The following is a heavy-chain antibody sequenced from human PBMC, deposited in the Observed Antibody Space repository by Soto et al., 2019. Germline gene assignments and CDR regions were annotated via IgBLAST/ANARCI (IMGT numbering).Heavy chain of an antibody. J-gene: IGHJ4*02. Sequence: EVQLLESGGGLVQPGGSLRLSCAASGFTFSSYAMSWVRQAPGKGLEWVSAISGSGGSTYYADSVKGRFTISRDNSENTLYLQMNSLGAEDTAVYYCAKGRYYYGSGSYSFDYWGQGTLVTVSS. CDR1: GFTFSSYA. CDR2: ISGSGGST. V-gene: IGHV3-23*01. CDR3: AKGRYYYGSGSYSFDY. D-gene: IGHD3-10*01.